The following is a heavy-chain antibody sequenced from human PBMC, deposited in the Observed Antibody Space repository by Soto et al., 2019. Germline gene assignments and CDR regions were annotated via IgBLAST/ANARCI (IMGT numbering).Heavy chain of an antibody. CDR2: ISGSGGST. CDR1: GFTFSSYA. Sequence: GGSLRLSCAASGFTFSSYAMSWVRQAPGKGLEWVSAISGSGGSTYYADSVKGRFTISRDNSKNTLYLQMNSLRAEDTAVYYCAKDRSSYGDYVSGGRDYWGQGTLVTVSS. V-gene: IGHV3-23*01. J-gene: IGHJ4*02. D-gene: IGHD4-17*01. CDR3: AKDRSSYGDYVSGGRDY.